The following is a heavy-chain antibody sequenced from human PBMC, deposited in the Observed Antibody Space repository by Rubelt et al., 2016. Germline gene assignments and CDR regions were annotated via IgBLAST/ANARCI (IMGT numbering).Heavy chain of an antibody. CDR1: GFTISSDA. CDR2: ISYDGSKT. CDR3: AKRGAGTFFDY. V-gene: IGHV3-30*04. Sequence: SLRLSCAASGFTISSDALHWVRQAPGKGLEWVALISYDGSKTYYAEFVRGRFTVSRDNSKNTLYLQVTSLRVDDTAVYYCAKRGAGTFFDYWGQGTLFTVSS. J-gene: IGHJ4*02. D-gene: IGHD3-16*01.